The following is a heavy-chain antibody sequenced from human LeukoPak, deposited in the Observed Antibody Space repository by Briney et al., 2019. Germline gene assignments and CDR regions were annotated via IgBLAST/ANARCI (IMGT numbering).Heavy chain of an antibody. D-gene: IGHD2-2*01. CDR2: ISSSSTI. V-gene: IGHV3-48*01. Sequence: GGSLRLSCAAPGFTFSSYSMNWVRQAPGKGLEWVSYISSSSTIYYADSVKGRFTISRDKAKNSLYLQMNSLSAEETAVYYCARGSPAAMEFEGMKAARYNWFDPWGQGTLVTVSS. CDR3: ARGSPAAMEFEGMKAARYNWFDP. J-gene: IGHJ5*02. CDR1: GFTFSSYS.